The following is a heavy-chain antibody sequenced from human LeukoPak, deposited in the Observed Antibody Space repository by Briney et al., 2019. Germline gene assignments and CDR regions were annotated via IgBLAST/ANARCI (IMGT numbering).Heavy chain of an antibody. Sequence: GGSLRLSCAASGFTFSSYAMSWVRQAPGKGLEWVSVLYSGGSTYYADSVKGRFTISRDNSKNTLYLQMNSLRAEDTAVYYCARALNWLGYSDCWGQGTLVTVSS. D-gene: IGHD3/OR15-3a*01. CDR1: GFTFSSYA. V-gene: IGHV3-53*01. CDR2: LYSGGST. J-gene: IGHJ4*02. CDR3: ARALNWLGYSDC.